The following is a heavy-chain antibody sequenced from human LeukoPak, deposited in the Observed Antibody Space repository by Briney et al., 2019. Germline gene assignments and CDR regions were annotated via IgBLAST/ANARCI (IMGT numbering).Heavy chain of an antibody. CDR1: GYSFTRFW. V-gene: IGHV5-51*01. J-gene: IGHJ4*02. CDR2: IYSGDSDT. Sequence: KRGESLKISCKGSGYSFTRFWIGWVRQMPGKGLEWVGIIYSGDSDTRTSPSFQGQVTISADKSTSTAYLQWSSLKASDTAMYSCARGIVGVTPYYFDYWGPGNPVTVPS. D-gene: IGHD1-26*01. CDR3: ARGIVGVTPYYFDY.